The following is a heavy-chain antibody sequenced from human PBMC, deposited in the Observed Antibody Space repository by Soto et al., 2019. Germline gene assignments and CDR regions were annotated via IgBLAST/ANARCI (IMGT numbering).Heavy chain of an antibody. CDR1: GFTVSSNY. D-gene: IGHD6-6*01. Sequence: PGGSLRLSCAASGFTVSSNYMSWVRQAPGKGLEWVSVIYSGGSTYYADSVKGRFTISRHNSKNTLYLQMNSLRAEDTAVYYCGRGVRGLDYSYMAVWGKGPTVPVSS. V-gene: IGHV3-53*04. CDR3: GRGVRGLDYSYMAV. J-gene: IGHJ6*03. CDR2: IYSGGST.